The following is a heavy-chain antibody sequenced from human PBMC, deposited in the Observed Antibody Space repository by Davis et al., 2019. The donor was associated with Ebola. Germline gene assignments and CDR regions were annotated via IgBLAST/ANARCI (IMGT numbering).Heavy chain of an antibody. CDR1: GFTFSSYW. CDR3: ARDPGHGAVDY. CDR2: LNSDGTDR. J-gene: IGHJ4*02. V-gene: IGHV3-7*03. Sequence: GESLKISCAASGFTFSSYWQAWFRQAPGKGLEWVAVLNSDGTDRYYVDSVKGLFTISGDNVKKALFLQMNSRKLEETAIYYCARDPGHGAVDYWGQGTMVTVSS.